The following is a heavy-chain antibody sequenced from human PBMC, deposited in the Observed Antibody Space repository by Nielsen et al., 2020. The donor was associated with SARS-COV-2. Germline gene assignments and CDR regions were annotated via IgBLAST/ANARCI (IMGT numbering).Heavy chain of an antibody. J-gene: IGHJ4*02. CDR3: ARDSSGTYRRVDY. CDR2: ITPTNGGT. Sequence: ASVKVSCQASGYTFTNNYMHWVRQAPGQGLEWMGLITPTNGGTTYAQKFLGTVTMTRDTSTSTVYMELSSLRSDDTAVYYCARDSSGTYRRVDYWGQGTLVTVSS. V-gene: IGHV1-46*01. D-gene: IGHD3-22*01. CDR1: GYTFTNNY.